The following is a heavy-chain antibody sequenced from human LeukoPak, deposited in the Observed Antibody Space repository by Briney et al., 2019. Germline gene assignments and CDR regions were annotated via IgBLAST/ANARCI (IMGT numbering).Heavy chain of an antibody. CDR2: IIPIFGTA. CDR1: GYTFTSYG. D-gene: IGHD6-13*01. V-gene: IGHV1-69*13. J-gene: IGHJ4*02. Sequence: GASVKVSCKASGYTFTSYGISWVRQAPGQGLEWMGGIIPIFGTANYAQKFQGRVTITADESTSTAYMELSSLRSEDTAVYYCARGRSSSWYNDFDYWGQGTLVTVSS. CDR3: ARGRSSSWYNDFDY.